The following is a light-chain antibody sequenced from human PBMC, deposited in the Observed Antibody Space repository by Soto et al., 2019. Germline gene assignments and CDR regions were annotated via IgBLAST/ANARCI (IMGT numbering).Light chain of an antibody. V-gene: IGKV1-5*03. J-gene: IGKJ1*01. Sequence: DIQMTQSPSTLSAFVGDRVTITCRASQSISSWLAWYRQKPGKAPKPLIYKASSLESGVPSRFSGSGSGTEFTLTISSLQPDDSATYYCQQYNTYRTFGQGTKVEIK. CDR3: QQYNTYRT. CDR2: KAS. CDR1: QSISSW.